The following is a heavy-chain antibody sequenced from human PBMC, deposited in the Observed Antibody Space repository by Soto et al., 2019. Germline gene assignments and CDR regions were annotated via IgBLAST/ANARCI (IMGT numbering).Heavy chain of an antibody. J-gene: IGHJ5*02. Sequence: GASVKVSCKASGYTFTSYYMHWVLQAPVQGLEWLGIINPSGGSTSYAQKFQGRVTMTRDTSTSTVYVELSSLRSEDTAVYYCARDCSDRAVAGLKRVNWFDPWGQGTLVTVSS. CDR2: INPSGGST. V-gene: IGHV1-46*01. CDR3: ARDCSDRAVAGLKRVNWFDP. D-gene: IGHD6-19*01. CDR1: GYTFTSYY.